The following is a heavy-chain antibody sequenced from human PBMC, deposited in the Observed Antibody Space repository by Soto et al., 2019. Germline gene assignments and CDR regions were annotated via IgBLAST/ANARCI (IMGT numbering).Heavy chain of an antibody. CDR1: GGSISSYY. J-gene: IGHJ4*02. Sequence: TLSLTCTVSGGSISSYYWSWIRQPPGKGLEWIVYIYYSGSTYYNPSLKSRITLSLDTSKNQFSLKLSSVTAADTAVYYCARQYHSSGYWFDYWGQGTLVTISS. D-gene: IGHD3-22*01. V-gene: IGHV4-59*06. CDR3: ARQYHSSGYWFDY. CDR2: IYYSGST.